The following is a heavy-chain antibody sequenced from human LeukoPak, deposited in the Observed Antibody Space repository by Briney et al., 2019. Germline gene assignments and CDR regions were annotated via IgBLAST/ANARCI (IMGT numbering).Heavy chain of an antibody. D-gene: IGHD6-19*01. J-gene: IGHJ4*02. Sequence: GGSLRLSCAASGFTFTSYAVSWVRQPPGKGLEWVSAISGSGGGAYYAESVKGRFTVSRDNSENTLYLQMNSLRADDTAVYYCAKDGAGYSSGLFDSWGQGALVTVSS. CDR3: AKDGAGYSSGLFDS. CDR2: ISGSGGGA. CDR1: GFTFTSYA. V-gene: IGHV3-23*01.